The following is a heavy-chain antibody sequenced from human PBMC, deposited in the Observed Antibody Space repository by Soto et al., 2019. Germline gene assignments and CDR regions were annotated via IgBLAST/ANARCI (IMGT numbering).Heavy chain of an antibody. CDR3: AKDDYSGSSGMDY. J-gene: IGHJ4*02. Sequence: EVQLVESGGGLVQPGRSLRLSCAASGFTFDDYAMHWVRQAPGKGLEWVSSINWNSGSIGDADSVKGRFTISRDNAKNSLYLQMNSLRAEDTALYYCAKDDYSGSSGMDYWGQGTLVTVSS. CDR1: GFTFDDYA. V-gene: IGHV3-9*01. D-gene: IGHD6-6*01. CDR2: INWNSGSI.